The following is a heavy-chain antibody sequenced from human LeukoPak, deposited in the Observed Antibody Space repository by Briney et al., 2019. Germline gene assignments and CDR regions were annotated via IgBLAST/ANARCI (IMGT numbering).Heavy chain of an antibody. V-gene: IGHV3-73*01. CDR1: GFTFSGAD. Sequence: QPGGSLRLSCATSGFTFSGADMHGVRQVSGKGLEWVARIRSKGNKYATEYAASVKGRFTSSRDDSKNTAYLQMNSLKTEDTAVYYCIHYGSGSYSTDYWGQGTQVTVSS. CDR2: IRSKGNKYAT. CDR3: IHYGSGSYSTDY. J-gene: IGHJ4*02. D-gene: IGHD3-10*01.